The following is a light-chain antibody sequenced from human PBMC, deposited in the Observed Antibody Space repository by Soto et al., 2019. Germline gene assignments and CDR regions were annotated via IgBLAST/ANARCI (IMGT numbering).Light chain of an antibody. Sequence: EVVVTQSPATLSVSLGERVTLSCRASQSVNDRLAWYQHKPGQPPRLLIYLASLRATGTAARFSGSGSGTDFTLTINSLQSEDFAVYYCQQYGTWPYTFGQGTTLDIK. CDR2: LAS. CDR3: QQYGTWPYT. J-gene: IGKJ2*01. V-gene: IGKV3-15*01. CDR1: QSVNDR.